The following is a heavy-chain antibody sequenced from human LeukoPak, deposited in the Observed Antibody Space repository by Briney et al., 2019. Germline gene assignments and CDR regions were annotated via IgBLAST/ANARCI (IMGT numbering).Heavy chain of an antibody. CDR1: GGSISSSSYF. D-gene: IGHD4-11*01. V-gene: IGHV4-39*07. CDR3: ASETDYSHPNWFDP. CDR2: IYYSGST. J-gene: IGHJ5*02. Sequence: SETLSLTCTVSGGSISSSSYFWAWIRQPPGKGLEWIGNIYYSGSTHYNPSLKSRVTISVDTSKNHFSLKLNSVTAADTALYYCASETDYSHPNWFDPWGQGILVTVSS.